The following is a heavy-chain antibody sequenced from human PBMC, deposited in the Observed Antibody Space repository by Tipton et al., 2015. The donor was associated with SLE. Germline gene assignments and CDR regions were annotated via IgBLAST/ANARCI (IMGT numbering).Heavy chain of an antibody. CDR2: IYYSGTT. D-gene: IGHD3-16*01. J-gene: IGHJ2*01. CDR3: ARLGRRGGNWYFDL. CDR1: GGSISSDY. Sequence: TLSLTCTVSGGSISSDYWSWIRQPPGKGLEWIGWIYYSGTTNYNPSLKSRITISVDTSKNQVSLNLNSVTAADTAVYYCARLGRRGGNWYFDLWGRGTLVTVSS. V-gene: IGHV4-59*08.